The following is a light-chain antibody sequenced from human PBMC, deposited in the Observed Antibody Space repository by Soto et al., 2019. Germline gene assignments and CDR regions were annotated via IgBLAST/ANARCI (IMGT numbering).Light chain of an antibody. CDR3: QQYNNWPPWT. Sequence: EIVMTQSPATLSVSLGERATLSCRASQSVSSNLAWYQQKPGQAPRLLIYGASTRATCIPARFSGSGSGTEFTLTISSLQSEDFAVYYCQQYNNWPPWTFGQGTKVEIK. J-gene: IGKJ1*01. V-gene: IGKV3-15*01. CDR1: QSVSSN. CDR2: GAS.